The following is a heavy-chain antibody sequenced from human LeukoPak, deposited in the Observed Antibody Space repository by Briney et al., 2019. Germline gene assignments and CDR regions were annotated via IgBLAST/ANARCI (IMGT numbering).Heavy chain of an antibody. V-gene: IGHV1-8*02. CDR3: ARVVRGVIITPPDY. CDR1: GGTFSSYT. Sequence: ASVKVSCKASGGTFSSYTINWVRQATGQGLEWMGWMNPNSGNTGYAQKFQGRVTMTRNTSISTAYMELSSLRSEDTAVYYCARVVRGVIITPPDYWGQGTLVTVSS. D-gene: IGHD3-10*01. CDR2: MNPNSGNT. J-gene: IGHJ4*02.